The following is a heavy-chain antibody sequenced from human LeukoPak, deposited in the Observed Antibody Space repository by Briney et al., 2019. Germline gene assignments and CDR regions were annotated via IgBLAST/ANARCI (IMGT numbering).Heavy chain of an antibody. CDR3: ARDWGFGELLTWLDP. J-gene: IGHJ5*02. D-gene: IGHD3-10*01. CDR1: GDSVSISY. V-gene: IGHV4-59*02. Sequence: PSETLSLTCIVSGDSVSISYWSWIRQPPGKGLEGIGYIYNGGITDYNPALRGRGTISADTSKNQFSLRLRSVTAADTAVYYCARDWGFGELLTWLDPWGQGTLVTVSS. CDR2: IYNGGIT.